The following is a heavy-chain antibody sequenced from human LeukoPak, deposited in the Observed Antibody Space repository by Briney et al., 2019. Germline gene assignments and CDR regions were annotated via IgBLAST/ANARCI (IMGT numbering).Heavy chain of an antibody. CDR3: AKEIRSADDERLTAYY. V-gene: IGHV3-11*01. CDR2: ISSSGSTI. J-gene: IGHJ4*02. D-gene: IGHD3-9*01. CDR1: GFTFSDYY. Sequence: PGGSLRLSCAASGFTFSDYYMSWVRQAPGKGLEWVSYISSSGSTIYYAASVKGRFTISRENAKNSRYRQMNSLRAKDTALYYCAKEIRSADDERLTAYYSGQGTLVTVSS.